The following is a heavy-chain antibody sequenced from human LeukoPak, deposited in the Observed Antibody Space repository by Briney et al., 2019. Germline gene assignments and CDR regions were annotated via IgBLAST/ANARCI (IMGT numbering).Heavy chain of an antibody. D-gene: IGHD1-26*01. Sequence: SETLSLTCTVSGGSVSSSDYYWGWIRQPPGKGLEWIGSIYYSGSTYYNPSLKSRVTISVDTSKNQFSLKLSSVTAADTAVYYCARHGVGPHGWELHYWGQGTLVTVSS. V-gene: IGHV4-39*01. CDR1: GGSVSSSDYY. CDR2: IYYSGST. J-gene: IGHJ4*02. CDR3: ARHGVGPHGWELHY.